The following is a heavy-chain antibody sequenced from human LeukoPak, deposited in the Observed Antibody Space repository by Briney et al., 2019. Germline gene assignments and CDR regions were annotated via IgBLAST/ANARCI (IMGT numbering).Heavy chain of an antibody. Sequence: SVKVSCKASGGTFSTYAISWVRQAPGQGLEWMGGIIPIFGTANYAQKFQGRVTITADESTSTAYMELSSLRSEDTAVYYCASPIGGYSYGYFGYWGQGTLVTVSS. CDR3: ASPIGGYSYGYFGY. CDR2: IIPIFGTA. J-gene: IGHJ4*02. CDR1: GGTFSTYA. D-gene: IGHD5-18*01. V-gene: IGHV1-69*01.